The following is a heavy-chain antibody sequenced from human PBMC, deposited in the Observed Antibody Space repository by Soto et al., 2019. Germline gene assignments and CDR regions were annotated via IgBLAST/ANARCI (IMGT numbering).Heavy chain of an antibody. CDR1: GFSLSNNRMG. D-gene: IGHD4-17*01. CDR3: ARVLTDDYADVPPYYFGIDV. V-gene: IGHV2-26*01. Sequence: SGPTLVNPTETLTLTCTVSGFSLSNNRMGVSWIRQPPGKALDWLAHIFSNDEKSYSTSLKSRLTISKDTSKSQVVLSMTNMDPVDTARYYCARVLTDDYADVPPYYFGIDVWGQGTTVTVSS. J-gene: IGHJ6*02. CDR2: IFSNDEK.